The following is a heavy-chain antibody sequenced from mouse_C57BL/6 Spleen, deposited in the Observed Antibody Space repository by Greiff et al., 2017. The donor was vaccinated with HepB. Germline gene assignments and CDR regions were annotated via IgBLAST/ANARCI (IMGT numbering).Heavy chain of an antibody. CDR2: INPYNGGT. CDR1: GYTFTDYY. J-gene: IGHJ4*01. Sequence: EVQLQQSGPVLVKPGASVKMSCKASGYTFTDYYMNWVKQSHGKSLEWIGVINPYNGGTSYNQKFKGKATLTVDKSSSTAYMELNSLTSEDSAVYYCARTVYYGNSYAMDYWGQGTSVTVSS. CDR3: ARTVYYGNSYAMDY. D-gene: IGHD2-1*01. V-gene: IGHV1-19*01.